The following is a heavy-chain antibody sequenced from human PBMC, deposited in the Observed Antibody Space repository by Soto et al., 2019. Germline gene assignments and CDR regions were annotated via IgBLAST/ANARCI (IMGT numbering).Heavy chain of an antibody. J-gene: IGHJ4*02. V-gene: IGHV1-8*01. D-gene: IGHD3-16*01. CDR1: GYTFTSYD. CDR2: MNPNSGNT. Sequence: ASVKVSCKASGYTFTSYDINWVRQATGQGLEWMGWMNPNSGNTGYAQKFQGRVTMTRNTSISTAYMELSSLRSEDTAVYYCARDSLLIKAHFDYWGQGTLVTVS. CDR3: ARDSLLIKAHFDY.